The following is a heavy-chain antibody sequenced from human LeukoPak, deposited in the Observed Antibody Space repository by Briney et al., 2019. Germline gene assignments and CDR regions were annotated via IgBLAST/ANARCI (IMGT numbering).Heavy chain of an antibody. J-gene: IGHJ4*02. Sequence: PGGSLRLSCAASGFTFSTYNMNWVRQAPGKGLEWVSYISGSSSTIYYADSVKGRFTISRDNAKNSLYLQMNSLRAEDTAVYYCAKEEYYYGSGSYYNFDYWGQGTLVTVSS. CDR2: ISGSSSTI. V-gene: IGHV3-48*01. CDR1: GFTFSTYN. CDR3: AKEEYYYGSGSYYNFDY. D-gene: IGHD3-10*01.